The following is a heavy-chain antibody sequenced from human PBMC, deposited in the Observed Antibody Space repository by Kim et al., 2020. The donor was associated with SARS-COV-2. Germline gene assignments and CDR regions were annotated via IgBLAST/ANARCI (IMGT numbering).Heavy chain of an antibody. CDR2: ISSSSSYI. J-gene: IGHJ4*02. Sequence: GGSLRLSCAASGFTFSSYSMNWVRQAPGKGLEWVSSISSSSSYIYYADSVKGRFTISRDNAKNSLYLQMNSLRAEDTAVYYCARTIGSNYLEYYFDYWGQGTLVTVSS. D-gene: IGHD4-4*01. CDR1: GFTFSSYS. CDR3: ARTIGSNYLEYYFDY. V-gene: IGHV3-21*01.